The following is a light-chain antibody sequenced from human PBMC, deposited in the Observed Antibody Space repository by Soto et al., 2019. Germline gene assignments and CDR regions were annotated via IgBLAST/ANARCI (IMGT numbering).Light chain of an antibody. V-gene: IGKV3-15*01. CDR2: GAS. J-gene: IGKJ4*01. CDR3: QQYNNWRPFT. Sequence: EIVMTQSPAPLSVSPGERATLSCRASQSVSSNLAWYQQKPGQAPRLLIYGASTRATGIPARFSGSGSGTEFTLTISSLQSEDFAVYYCQQYNNWRPFTVGGGTKVEIK. CDR1: QSVSSN.